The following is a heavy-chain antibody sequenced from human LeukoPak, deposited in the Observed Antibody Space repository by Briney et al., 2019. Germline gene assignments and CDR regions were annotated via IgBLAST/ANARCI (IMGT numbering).Heavy chain of an antibody. CDR2: INHSGST. CDR3: HTYYYDSSGYYYLDY. D-gene: IGHD3-22*01. Sequence: SETLSLTCTVSSGSISTSNYYWGWIRQPPGKGLEWIGEINHSGSTNYNPSLKSRVTISVDTSKNQFSLKLSSVTAADTAVYYCHTYYYDSSGYYYLDYWGQGTLVTVSS. CDR1: SGSISTSNYY. V-gene: IGHV4-39*07. J-gene: IGHJ4*02.